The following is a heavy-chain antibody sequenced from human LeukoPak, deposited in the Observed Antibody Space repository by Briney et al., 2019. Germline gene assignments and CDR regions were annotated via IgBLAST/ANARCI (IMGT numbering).Heavy chain of an antibody. J-gene: IGHJ6*03. D-gene: IGHD1-1*01. Sequence: GGSLRLSCAASGFTFSTYAMHWVRQAPGKGLEWVAVISYDGSNKYYADSVKGRFTISRDNSKNTLYLQMNSLRAEDTAVYYCARAPRNWNGNYYYYMDVWGKGTTVTVSS. CDR1: GFTFSTYA. V-gene: IGHV3-30-3*01. CDR2: ISYDGSNK. CDR3: ARAPRNWNGNYYYYMDV.